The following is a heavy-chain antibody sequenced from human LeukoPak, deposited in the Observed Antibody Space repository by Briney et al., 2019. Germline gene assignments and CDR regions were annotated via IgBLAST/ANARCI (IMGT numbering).Heavy chain of an antibody. Sequence: SETLSLTCAVYGGSFSGYYWSWIRQPPGKGLEWIGEINHSGSTNYNPSLKSRVTISVDTSKNQFSLKLSSVTAADTAVYYCARRAALYFQHWGQGTLVTVSS. CDR1: GGSFSGYY. CDR3: ARRAALYFQH. D-gene: IGHD2-15*01. J-gene: IGHJ1*01. V-gene: IGHV4-34*01. CDR2: INHSGST.